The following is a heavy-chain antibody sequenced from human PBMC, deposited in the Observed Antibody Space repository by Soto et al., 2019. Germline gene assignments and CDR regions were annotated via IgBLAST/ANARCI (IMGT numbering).Heavy chain of an antibody. V-gene: IGHV1-3*01. CDR2: INAGNGDT. CDR1: GISYTTYA. D-gene: IGHD5-12*01. J-gene: IGHJ4*02. Sequence: VQLVQSGAEVKKPGASVRISCTASGISYTTYAIHWVRQAPGQGLEWMGWINAGNGDTRYSQRFQGRVTLTTDTSAPTTYMDLSSLRSEDTSIYYCARAIRGYVTWGQGTLVTVSS. CDR3: ARAIRGYVT.